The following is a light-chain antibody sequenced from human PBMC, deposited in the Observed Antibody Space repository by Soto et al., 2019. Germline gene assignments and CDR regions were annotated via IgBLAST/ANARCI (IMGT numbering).Light chain of an antibody. Sequence: EIVLTQSPGPLSLSPGERATLSCRASQSVSILLAWYQQKSGQAPRLLIYAASTRATDIPARFSGSGSGTEFTLTISNLQSEDFVVYYCQQYNNWPSTFGQGTKVDIK. CDR2: AAS. J-gene: IGKJ1*01. CDR1: QSVSIL. CDR3: QQYNNWPST. V-gene: IGKV3-15*01.